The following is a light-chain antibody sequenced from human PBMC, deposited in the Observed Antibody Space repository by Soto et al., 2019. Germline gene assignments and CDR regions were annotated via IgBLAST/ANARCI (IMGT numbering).Light chain of an antibody. V-gene: IGKV3-20*01. CDR1: QSVSSSY. CDR3: QQYKEWPLT. CDR2: GTS. J-gene: IGKJ4*01. Sequence: EIVLTQSPGTLSLSPGEIATLSCRASQSVSSSYFGWYQQKPGQAPRPLIYGTSSRATGIPDRFSGSGSGTEFTLTISSLQSEDFAVYYCQQYKEWPLTFGGGTKVEIK.